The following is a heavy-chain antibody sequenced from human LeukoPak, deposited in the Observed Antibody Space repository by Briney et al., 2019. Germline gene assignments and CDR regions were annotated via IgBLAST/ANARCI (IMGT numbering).Heavy chain of an antibody. Sequence: ASVKVSCKASGGTFSSYAISWVRQAPGQGLEWMGIINPSGGSTSYAQKFQGRVTMTRDTSTSTVYMELSSLRSEDTAVYYCARVTGYGDIDYWGQGTLVTVSS. CDR1: GGTFSSYA. CDR2: INPSGGST. D-gene: IGHD4-17*01. CDR3: ARVTGYGDIDY. V-gene: IGHV1-46*01. J-gene: IGHJ4*02.